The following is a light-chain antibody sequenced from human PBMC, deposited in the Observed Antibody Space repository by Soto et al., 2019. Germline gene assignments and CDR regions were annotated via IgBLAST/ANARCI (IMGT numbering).Light chain of an antibody. CDR2: DAS. Sequence: EIVLTQSPATLSLSPGERATLSCRASQSVSSYLAWYQQKPGQAPRLLIYDASNRATGIPARFSGSGSGTDFTLTISILEPGDFAVYYCQQRSNWPPITFGQGTRLDIK. CDR1: QSVSSY. J-gene: IGKJ5*01. V-gene: IGKV3-11*01. CDR3: QQRSNWPPIT.